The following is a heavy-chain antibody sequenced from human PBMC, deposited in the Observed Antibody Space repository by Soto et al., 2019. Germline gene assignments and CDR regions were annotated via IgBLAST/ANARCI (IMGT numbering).Heavy chain of an antibody. CDR3: ARIKSRYYKIISYSFDY. D-gene: IGHD3-10*01. CDR1: GGNIIDYG. V-gene: IGHV4-59*06. J-gene: IGHJ4*02. CDR2: IYYGGST. Sequence: SVPIRVTWSVAGGNIIDYGGRWIRKKKGKGLEWIGYIYYGGSTNYTPSLKSRLTISLDTSKNQFSLKLKSVTAADTAVYYCARIKSRYYKIISYSFDYWGRGTLVTVSS.